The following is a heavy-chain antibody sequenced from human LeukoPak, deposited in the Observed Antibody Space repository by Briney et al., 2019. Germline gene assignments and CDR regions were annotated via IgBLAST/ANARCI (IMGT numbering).Heavy chain of an antibody. J-gene: IGHJ4*02. CDR2: ITGSDGTS. CDR1: GFTFTNYA. Sequence: GTSLRLSCVASGFTFTNYAMSWVRQAPGKGLEWVSAITGSDGTSHYADSVKGRFTISRDNSKNTLYLQVNSLRAEDTAVYYCAKCGDYDILTGYYVPDYWGQGTLVTVSS. CDR3: AKCGDYDILTGYYVPDY. V-gene: IGHV3-23*01. D-gene: IGHD3-9*01.